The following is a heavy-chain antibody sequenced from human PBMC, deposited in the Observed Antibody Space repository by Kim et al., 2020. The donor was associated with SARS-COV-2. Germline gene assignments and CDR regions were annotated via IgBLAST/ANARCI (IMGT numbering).Heavy chain of an antibody. CDR2: ISYSGST. CDR1: GGSINSGDYY. V-gene: IGHV4-30-4*01. Sequence: SETLSLTCTVSGGSINSGDYYWNWIRQPPGKGLEWIGYISYSGSTYYNPSLKSRVTISVDTSKGQFFLRLGSLTAADTALYYCARENGLLVATTRDYYGMDVWGQGTTVTVSS. CDR3: ARENGLLVATTRDYYGMDV. J-gene: IGHJ6*02. D-gene: IGHD5-12*01.